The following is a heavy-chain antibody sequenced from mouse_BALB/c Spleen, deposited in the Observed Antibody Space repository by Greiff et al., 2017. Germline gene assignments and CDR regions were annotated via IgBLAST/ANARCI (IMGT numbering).Heavy chain of an antibody. D-gene: IGHD1-1*01. J-gene: IGHJ2*01. V-gene: IGHV14-3*02. CDR3: ARPDYGSSYLDY. Sequence: EVQLQQSGAELVKPGASVKLSCTASGFNIKDTYMHWVKQRPEQGLEWIGRIDPANGNTKYDPKFQGKATITADTSSNTAYLQLSSLTSEDTAVYYCARPDYGSSYLDYWGQGTTLTVSS. CDR1: GFNIKDTY. CDR2: IDPANGNT.